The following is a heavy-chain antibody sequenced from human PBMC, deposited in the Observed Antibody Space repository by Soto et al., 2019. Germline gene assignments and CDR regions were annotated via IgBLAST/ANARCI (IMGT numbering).Heavy chain of an antibody. J-gene: IGHJ4*02. V-gene: IGHV6-1*01. D-gene: IGHD5-12*01. CDR2: TYYRSKWYR. CDR1: GDSVSSNSAA. CDR3: ARWGLVALDY. Sequence: PSXTLSLTCAISGDSVSSNSAAWNWIRQSPSRGLEWLGRTYYRSKWYRGYSISVRSRIIINPDTSKNQFTLQLNSVTPDDTAVYYCARWGLVALDYWGQGMLVTISS.